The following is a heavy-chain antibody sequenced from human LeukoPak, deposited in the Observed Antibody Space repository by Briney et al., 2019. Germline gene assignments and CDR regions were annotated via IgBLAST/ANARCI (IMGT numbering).Heavy chain of an antibody. J-gene: IGHJ4*02. CDR3: ARNGGNYILDY. V-gene: IGHV3-33*01. CDR1: GFTFSSYG. Sequence: GGSVRLSCAASGFTFSSYGMHWVRQAPGKGLEWVAIIWFDGSNKYYADSVKGRFTISRDDSKNTLYLQMNSLRAEDTAVYYCARNGGNYILDYWGQGTLVTVSS. D-gene: IGHD4/OR15-4a*01. CDR2: IWFDGSNK.